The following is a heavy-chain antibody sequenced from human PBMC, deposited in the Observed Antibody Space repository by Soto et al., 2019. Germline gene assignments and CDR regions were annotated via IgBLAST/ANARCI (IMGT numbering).Heavy chain of an antibody. CDR3: ARDVSEYSSSAVVRRGMDV. V-gene: IGHV4-34*01. CDR2: INHSGST. J-gene: IGHJ6*02. CDR1: GGSFSGYY. Sequence: SETLSLTCAVYGGSFSGYYWSWIRQPPGKGLEWIGEINHSGSTNYNPSLKSRVTISVDTSKNQFSLKLSSVTAADTAVYYCARDVSEYSSSAVVRRGMDVWGQGTTVTVSS. D-gene: IGHD6-6*01.